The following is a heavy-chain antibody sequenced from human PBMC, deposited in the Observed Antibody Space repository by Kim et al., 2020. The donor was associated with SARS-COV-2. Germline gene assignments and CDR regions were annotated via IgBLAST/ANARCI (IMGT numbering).Heavy chain of an antibody. CDR2: IYTSGST. J-gene: IGHJ6*01. CDR3: ARDSITMVRGVIHDLHHFYYGMDV. V-gene: IGHV4-61*02. Sequence: SETLSLTCTVSGGSISSGSYYWSWIRQPAGKGLEWIGRIYTSGSTNYNPSLKSRVTISVDTSKNQFSLKLSSVTAAATAVYYCARDSITMVRGVIHDLHHFYYGMDVWGRGATVSVSS. CDR1: GGSISSGSYY. D-gene: IGHD3-10*01.